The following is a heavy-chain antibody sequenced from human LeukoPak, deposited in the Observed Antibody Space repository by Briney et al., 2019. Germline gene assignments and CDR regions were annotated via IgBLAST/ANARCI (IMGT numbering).Heavy chain of an antibody. CDR2: ISSSSSYI. J-gene: IGHJ6*03. V-gene: IGHV3-21*01. CDR3: ARIGAVGDYYYIDV. D-gene: IGHD3-10*01. CDR1: GFTFSSYS. Sequence: GGSLRLSCVASGFTFSSYSMNWVRQAPGKGLEWVSSISSSSSYICYADSVKGRFTISRDNAKNSLYLQMNSLRAEDTAVYYCARIGAVGDYYYIDVWGKGTTVTVSS.